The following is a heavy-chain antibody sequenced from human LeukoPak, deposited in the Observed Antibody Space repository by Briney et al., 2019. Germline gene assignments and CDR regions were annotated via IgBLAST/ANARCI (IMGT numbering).Heavy chain of an antibody. J-gene: IGHJ5*02. CDR3: AKDIGHTAMESGLSA. CDR1: GFTFDDYA. Sequence: PGGSLRLSCAASGFTFDDYAMHWVRQAPGKGLEWVSGISWNSGSIGYADSVKGRFTISRDNAKNSLYLQMNSLRAEGMALYYCAKDIGHTAMESGLSAWGQGTLVTVSS. D-gene: IGHD5-18*01. V-gene: IGHV3-9*03. CDR2: ISWNSGSI.